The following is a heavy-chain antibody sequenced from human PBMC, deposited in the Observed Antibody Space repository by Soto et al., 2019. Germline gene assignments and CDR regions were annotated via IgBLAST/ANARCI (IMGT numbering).Heavy chain of an antibody. V-gene: IGHV3-23*01. D-gene: IGHD7-27*01. Sequence: GGSLRLSCAASGFTFSSYAMSWVRQAPGKGLEWVSAISGSGGSTYYADSVKGRFTIYRDNSNNTLYLQMNSLSAEDTAVYYCAKEGHGDPYYFDYWGQGTLVTVSS. J-gene: IGHJ4*02. CDR3: AKEGHGDPYYFDY. CDR1: GFTFSSYA. CDR2: ISGSGGST.